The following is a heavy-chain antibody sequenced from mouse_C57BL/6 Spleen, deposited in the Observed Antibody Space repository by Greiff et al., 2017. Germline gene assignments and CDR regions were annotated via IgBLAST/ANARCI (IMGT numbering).Heavy chain of an antibody. CDR2: ISVGGSYT. CDR1: GFTFSSYA. Sequence: EVKLVESGGGLVKPGGSLKLSCAASGFTFSSYAMSWVRQTPEKRLEWVATISVGGSYTYYPDNVKGRFTISRDNAKNNLYLQMSHLKSEDTAMYYCARDYYGSSYLFDYWGQGTTLTVSS. CDR3: ARDYYGSSYLFDY. D-gene: IGHD1-1*01. J-gene: IGHJ2*01. V-gene: IGHV5-4*03.